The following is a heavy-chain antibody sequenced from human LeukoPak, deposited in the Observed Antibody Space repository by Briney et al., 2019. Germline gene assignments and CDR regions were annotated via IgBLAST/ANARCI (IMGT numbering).Heavy chain of an antibody. CDR3: AKGTFKDGLDV. V-gene: IGHV4-4*07. Sequence: SETLSLTCTVSGGSISIFYWSWIRQPAGKGLDWIGRIHSSGSINHNPSLKSRVTLSVDTSKNQFSLKLTSVAAADTAVYYCAKGTFKDGLDVWGQGTTVTVSS. J-gene: IGHJ6*02. D-gene: IGHD2/OR15-2a*01. CDR1: GGSISIFY. CDR2: IHSSGSI.